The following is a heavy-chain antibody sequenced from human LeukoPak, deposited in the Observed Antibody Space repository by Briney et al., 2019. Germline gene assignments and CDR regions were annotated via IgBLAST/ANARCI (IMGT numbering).Heavy chain of an antibody. CDR2: IYSGGST. CDR3: ARDEEYYGSGSYDY. D-gene: IGHD3-10*01. Sequence: GGSLRLSCAASGFTVSSNYMSWVRQAPGKGLEWVSVIYSGGSTYYADSVKGRFTISRDNSKNTLYLQMNSLRAEDTAVYYCARDEEYYGSGSYDYWGQGTLVTVSS. V-gene: IGHV3-53*01. J-gene: IGHJ4*02. CDR1: GFTVSSNY.